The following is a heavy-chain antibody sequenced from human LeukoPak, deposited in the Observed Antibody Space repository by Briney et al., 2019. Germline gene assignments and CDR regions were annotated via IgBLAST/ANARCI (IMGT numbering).Heavy chain of an antibody. CDR2: IKSKTDGGTT. J-gene: IGHJ4*02. CDR1: GFTFSNAW. V-gene: IGHV3-15*01. D-gene: IGHD3-10*01. CDR3: TTEPTLWPYFDY. Sequence: PGGSLRLSXAASGFTFSNAWMSWVRQAPGKGLEWVGRIKSKTDGGTTDYAAPVKGRFTISRDDSKNTLYLQMNSLKTEDTAVYYCTTEPTLWPYFDYWGQGTLVTVSS.